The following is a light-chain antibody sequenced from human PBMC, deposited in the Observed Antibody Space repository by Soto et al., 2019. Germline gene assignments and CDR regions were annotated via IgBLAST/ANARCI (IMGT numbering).Light chain of an antibody. CDR1: QSVSSN. V-gene: IGKV3-20*01. Sequence: EIVLTQSPGTLSLSPGERATLSCRASQSVSSNLAWYQQKPGQAPRLLIYGASNRATGIPDRFSGSGSGTDFTLTIRRLEPEDFAVYYCQQYGSSGTFGQGTKLDIK. CDR3: QQYGSSGT. CDR2: GAS. J-gene: IGKJ1*01.